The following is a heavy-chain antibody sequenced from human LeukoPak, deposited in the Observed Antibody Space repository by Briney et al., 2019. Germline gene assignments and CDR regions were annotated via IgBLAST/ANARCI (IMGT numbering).Heavy chain of an antibody. Sequence: SETLSLTCTVSGGSISSGGYYWSWIRQHPGKGLEWIGSIYHSGSTYYNPSLKSRVTISVDTSKNQFSLKLSSVTAADTAVYYCARVDPGRIVGAIGDAFDIWGQGTMVTVSS. CDR1: GGSISSGGYY. D-gene: IGHD1-26*01. CDR3: ARVDPGRIVGAIGDAFDI. V-gene: IGHV4-39*07. J-gene: IGHJ3*02. CDR2: IYHSGST.